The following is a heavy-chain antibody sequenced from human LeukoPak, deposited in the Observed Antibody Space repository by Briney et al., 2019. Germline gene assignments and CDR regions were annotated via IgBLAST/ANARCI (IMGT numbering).Heavy chain of an antibody. CDR2: ISSDGNTE. J-gene: IGHJ4*02. Sequence: GRSLRLSCAAAGFSFSSYPMNWVRQAPGKGLEWISHISSDGNTESYVDAPRGRFTMSRDNAKNSLLLLINSLRVEDTAVYYCARDSVNGPFVISLDLWGQGALVTVSS. D-gene: IGHD2-8*01. CDR1: GFSFSSYP. CDR3: ARDSVNGPFVISLDL. V-gene: IGHV3-48*03.